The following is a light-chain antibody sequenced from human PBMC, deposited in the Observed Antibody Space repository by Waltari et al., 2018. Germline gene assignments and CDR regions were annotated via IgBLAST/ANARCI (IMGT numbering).Light chain of an antibody. CDR2: AAS. Sequence: DIQMTQSPASLSASVGARVTITCQSSQSINSYLNWYQQKPRKAPKLLIYAASSLKSGVPSRFSGSGSGTDFNLTINSRQPEDFATYYCQQSYSTPQVTFGQGTRLEIK. V-gene: IGKV1-39*01. CDR3: QQSYSTPQVT. J-gene: IGKJ5*01. CDR1: QSINSY.